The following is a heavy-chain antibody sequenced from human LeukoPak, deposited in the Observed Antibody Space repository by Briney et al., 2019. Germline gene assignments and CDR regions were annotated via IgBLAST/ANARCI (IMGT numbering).Heavy chain of an antibody. CDR1: GFTFSSYA. V-gene: IGHV4-34*01. CDR3: AREGPHYDFWSGYYPLDY. J-gene: IGHJ4*02. Sequence: GSLRLSCAASGFTFSSYAMSWVRQAPGKGLEWIGEINHSGSTNYNPSLKSRVTISVDTSKNQFSLKLSSVTAADTAVYYCAREGPHYDFWSGYYPLDYWGQGTLVTVSS. CDR2: INHSGST. D-gene: IGHD3-3*01.